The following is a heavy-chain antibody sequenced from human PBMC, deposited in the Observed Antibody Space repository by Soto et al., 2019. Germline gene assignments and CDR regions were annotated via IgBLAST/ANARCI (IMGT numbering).Heavy chain of an antibody. CDR1: GGSFSGYY. J-gene: IGHJ4*02. V-gene: IGHV4-34*01. Sequence: PSETLSLTCAVYGGSFSGYYWSWIRQPPGKGLERIGEINHRGSTNYNPSLKSRVTITVDTSKNQFSLKLSSVTAADMAVYYCLIAVMPVGRYCSGGSCYNGIDYWGQGTLVTVSS. CDR3: LIAVMPVGRYCSGGSCYNGIDY. D-gene: IGHD2-15*01. CDR2: INHRGST.